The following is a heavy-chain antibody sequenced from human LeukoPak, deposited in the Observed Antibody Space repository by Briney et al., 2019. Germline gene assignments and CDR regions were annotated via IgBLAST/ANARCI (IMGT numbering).Heavy chain of an antibody. CDR3: AGAPTGYYYYYMDV. CDR1: GGTFSSYT. D-gene: IGHD2-8*02. Sequence: ASVKVSCKASGGTFSSYTISWVRQAPGQGLEWMGGIIPIFGTANYAQKFQGRVTITTDESTSTAYMELSSLRSENTAVYYCAGAPTGYYYYYMDVWGKGTTVTVSS. CDR2: IIPIFGTA. J-gene: IGHJ6*03. V-gene: IGHV1-69*05.